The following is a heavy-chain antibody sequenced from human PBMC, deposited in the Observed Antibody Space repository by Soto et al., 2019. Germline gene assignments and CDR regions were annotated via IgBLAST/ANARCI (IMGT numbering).Heavy chain of an antibody. CDR1: GYTFTGYG. D-gene: IGHD5-12*01. CDR2: ISAYNGNT. CDR3: AKVQSGYDFAY. Sequence: EASVKVSCKASGYTFTGYGINWVRQAPGQGLEWMGWISAYNGNTHYAQKLQGRVTMTTDTSTSTAYMELRSLRSDDTAVYYCAKVQSGYDFAYWGQGTLVTVSS. J-gene: IGHJ4*02. V-gene: IGHV1-18*01.